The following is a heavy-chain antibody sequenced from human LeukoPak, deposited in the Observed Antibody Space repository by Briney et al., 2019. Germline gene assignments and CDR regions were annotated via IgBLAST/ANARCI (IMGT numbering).Heavy chain of an antibody. V-gene: IGHV4-59*01. CDR1: GGSINSYY. CDR2: IYYSGST. Sequence: PSETLSLTCTVSGGSINSYYWNWIRQPPGKGLEWIGYIYYSGSTNYNPSLKSRVTISLDTSKNQFSLKLSSVTAADTAVYYCARGISDAFDIWGQGTMVTVSS. CDR3: ARGISDAFDI. D-gene: IGHD2-15*01. J-gene: IGHJ3*02.